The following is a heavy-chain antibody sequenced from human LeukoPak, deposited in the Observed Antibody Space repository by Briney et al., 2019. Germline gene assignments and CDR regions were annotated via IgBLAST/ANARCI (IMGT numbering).Heavy chain of an antibody. V-gene: IGHV1-8*01. Sequence: GASVKVSCKASGYTFTSYDINWVRQATGQGLEWMGWMNPNSGNTGYAQKFQGRVTMTRNTSISTAYMEPSSLRSEDTAVYYCAKDCYGDYRYYYYGMDVWGQGTTVTVSS. CDR3: AKDCYGDYRYYYYGMDV. D-gene: IGHD4-17*01. J-gene: IGHJ6*02. CDR2: MNPNSGNT. CDR1: GYTFTSYD.